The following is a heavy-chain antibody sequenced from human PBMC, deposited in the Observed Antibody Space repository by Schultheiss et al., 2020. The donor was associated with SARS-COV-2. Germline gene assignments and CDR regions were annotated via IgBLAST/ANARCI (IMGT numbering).Heavy chain of an antibody. Sequence: GGSLRLSCAASGFTFSSYAMSWVRQAPGKGLEWVSAISGSGGSTYYADSVKGRFTISRDNSKNTLYLQMNSLRAEDTAVYYCAKGGTPDFWSGYEVDYWGQGTLVTVSS. V-gene: IGHV3-23*01. CDR1: GFTFSSYA. CDR3: AKGGTPDFWSGYEVDY. D-gene: IGHD3-3*01. J-gene: IGHJ4*02. CDR2: ISGSGGST.